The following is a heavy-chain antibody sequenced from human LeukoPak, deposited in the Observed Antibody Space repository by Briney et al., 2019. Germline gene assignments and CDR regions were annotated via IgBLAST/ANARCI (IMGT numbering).Heavy chain of an antibody. D-gene: IGHD3-10*01. CDR3: ARESMVRGYYGMDV. CDR2: IYYSGST. CDR1: GGSISGYY. V-gene: IGHV4-59*01. Sequence: PSETLSLTCIVSGGSISGYYWSWIRQPPGKGLEWIGYIYYSGSTNYNPSLKSRVTISVDTSKNQFSLKLSSVTAADTAVYYCARESMVRGYYGMDVWGQGTTVTVSS. J-gene: IGHJ6*02.